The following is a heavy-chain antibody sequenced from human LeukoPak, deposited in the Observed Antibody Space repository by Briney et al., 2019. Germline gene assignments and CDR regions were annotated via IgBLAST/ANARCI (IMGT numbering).Heavy chain of an antibody. D-gene: IGHD3-16*01. J-gene: IGHJ4*02. CDR2: ISDSGGTT. Sequence: GGSRRLSCAASGTSFSSYVMSWVRQAPGKGLEWVSVISDSGGTTYYADSVKGRFTISRDNSKNTLYLQMNSLRAEDTAIYYCASRWGYSFDHWGQGTLVTVSS. V-gene: IGHV3-23*01. CDR1: GTSFSSYV. CDR3: ASRWGYSFDH.